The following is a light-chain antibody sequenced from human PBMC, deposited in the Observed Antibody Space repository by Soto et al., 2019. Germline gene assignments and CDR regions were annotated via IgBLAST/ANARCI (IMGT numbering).Light chain of an antibody. V-gene: IGLV2-23*01. Sequence: QSALTQPASVSGSPGQSITISCTGTSSDVGSYDLVSWYQQPPGKARKLMIYEDTKRPSGLSTRFSGSKSGNAASLTIYGLQAEDEADYYCCSYAVSGTFVFGTGTKLTVL. CDR2: EDT. CDR1: SSDVGSYDL. CDR3: CSYAVSGTFV. J-gene: IGLJ1*01.